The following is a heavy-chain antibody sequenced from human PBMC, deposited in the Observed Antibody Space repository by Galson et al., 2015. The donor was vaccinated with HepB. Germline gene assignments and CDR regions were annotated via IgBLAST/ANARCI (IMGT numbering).Heavy chain of an antibody. Sequence: SVKVSCKASGYTFHNYDIHWVRQAPGQGLEWMGWIFPNSGGTTYAQVFQGRVTLTSDTSINTAYMYLSSLTSDDTAVYYCARGRSKWELLRDYFDYWGQGTLVTVSS. J-gene: IGHJ4*02. CDR2: IFPNSGGT. V-gene: IGHV1-2*02. D-gene: IGHD1-26*01. CDR1: GYTFHNYD. CDR3: ARGRSKWELLRDYFDY.